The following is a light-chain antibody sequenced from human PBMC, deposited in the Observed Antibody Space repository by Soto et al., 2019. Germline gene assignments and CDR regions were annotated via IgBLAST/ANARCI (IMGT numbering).Light chain of an antibody. V-gene: IGLV1-40*01. Sequence: QSVLTQPASVSGSPGQSITISCTGTSSDVGAYNYVSWYQQRPGTAPKLLIVGNTIRPSGVPDRFSASTSGTSASLAITGLQAEDEGHYYCQSYDKRLTAYVFGTGTKVTVL. CDR1: SSDVGAYNY. CDR3: QSYDKRLTAYV. J-gene: IGLJ1*01. CDR2: GNT.